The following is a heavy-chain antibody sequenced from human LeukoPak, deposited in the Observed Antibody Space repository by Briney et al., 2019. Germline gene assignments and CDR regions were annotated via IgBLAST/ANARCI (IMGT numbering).Heavy chain of an antibody. Sequence: PSQTLSLTCAISGDSVSSNSAAWNWIWQSPSRGLEWLVRTYYRSKWYNDYAVSVKSRMTINPDTSKNQFSLQLNSVTPEDTAVYYCARGPFDYGSGEFDYWGQGTLVTVSS. V-gene: IGHV6-1*01. D-gene: IGHD3-10*01. CDR3: ARGPFDYGSGEFDY. CDR2: TYYRSKWYN. J-gene: IGHJ4*02. CDR1: GDSVSSNSAA.